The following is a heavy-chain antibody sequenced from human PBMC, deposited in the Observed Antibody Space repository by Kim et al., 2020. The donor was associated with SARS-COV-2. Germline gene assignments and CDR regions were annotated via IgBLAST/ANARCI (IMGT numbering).Heavy chain of an antibody. V-gene: IGHV3-11*01. CDR3: ARLPPADYGGTFDI. Sequence: AESVKGRFTISRDNAKNSLFLQMNSLRAEDTAVYYCARLPPADYGGTFDIWGQGTMVTVSS. D-gene: IGHD4-17*01. J-gene: IGHJ3*02.